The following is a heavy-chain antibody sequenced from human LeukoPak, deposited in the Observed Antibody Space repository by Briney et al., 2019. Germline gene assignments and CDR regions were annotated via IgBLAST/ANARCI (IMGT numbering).Heavy chain of an antibody. Sequence: ASVKVSCKASGYTFTSYYMHWVRQAPGQGLEWVGWMNPNSGNTGYAQKFQGRVTMTRNTSISTAYMELSSLRSEDTAVYYCARGRNLEWLLYMFRAYNWFDPWGQGTLVTVSS. CDR2: MNPNSGNT. V-gene: IGHV1-8*02. CDR3: ARGRNLEWLLYMFRAYNWFDP. D-gene: IGHD3-3*01. J-gene: IGHJ5*02. CDR1: GYTFTSYY.